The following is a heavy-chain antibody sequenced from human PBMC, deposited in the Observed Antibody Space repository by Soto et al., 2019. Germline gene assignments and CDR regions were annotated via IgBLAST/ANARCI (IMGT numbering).Heavy chain of an antibody. CDR3: ARDHYYYGSGSYYRY. D-gene: IGHD3-10*01. V-gene: IGHV3-30*14. CDR1: GFTFSSYA. Sequence: QVQLVESGGGVVQPGRSLRLSCAASGFTFSSYAMHWVRQAPGKGLEWVAVISYDGSNKYYADSVKGRFTISRDNSKNTLYLQMNSLRAEDPAVYYCARDHYYYGSGSYYRYWGQGTLVTVSS. CDR2: ISYDGSNK. J-gene: IGHJ4*02.